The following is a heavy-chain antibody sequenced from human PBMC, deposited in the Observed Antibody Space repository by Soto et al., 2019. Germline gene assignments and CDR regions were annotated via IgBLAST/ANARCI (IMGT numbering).Heavy chain of an antibody. J-gene: IGHJ6*02. Sequence: QVQLVQSGAEVKKPGSSVKVSCKASGGTFSSYTISWVRQAPGQGLEWMGRITPILSMAHYAQNFQGRVTLTADKSTSTAYMELSSLRSEDTAVYYCARQSIAAGGEVWGQGTTVTVSS. CDR1: GGTFSSYT. V-gene: IGHV1-69*02. CDR3: ARQSIAAGGEV. CDR2: ITPILSMA. D-gene: IGHD6-25*01.